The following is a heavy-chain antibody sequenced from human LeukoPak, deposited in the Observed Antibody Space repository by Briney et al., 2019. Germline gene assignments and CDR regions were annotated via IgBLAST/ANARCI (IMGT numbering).Heavy chain of an antibody. J-gene: IGHJ4*02. CDR2: ISAYNGNT. CDR3: ARDSPGPCYYDSSGYPFDY. V-gene: IGHV1-18*01. CDR1: GYTFTSYG. D-gene: IGHD3-22*01. Sequence: GASVKVSCKASGYTFTSYGISWVRQAPGQGLEWMGWISAYNGNTNYAQKLQGRVTMTTDTSTSTAYMELRSLRSDDTAVYYCARDSPGPCYYDSSGYPFDYWGQGTLVTVSS.